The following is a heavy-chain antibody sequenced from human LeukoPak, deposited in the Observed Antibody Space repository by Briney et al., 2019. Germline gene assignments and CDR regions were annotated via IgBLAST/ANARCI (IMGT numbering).Heavy chain of an antibody. CDR2: TYYRSKWYN. D-gene: IGHD2-2*01. V-gene: IGHV6-1*01. CDR1: GDSVSSNSAA. Sequence: SQTLSLTCAISGDSVSSNSAAWNWIRQSPSRGPEWLGRTYYRSKWYNDYAISMRGRITINPDTSKNQFSLQLNSVTPEDSAVYFCARDSSAMFDFWGQGTLVAVSS. J-gene: IGHJ4*02. CDR3: ARDSSAMFDF.